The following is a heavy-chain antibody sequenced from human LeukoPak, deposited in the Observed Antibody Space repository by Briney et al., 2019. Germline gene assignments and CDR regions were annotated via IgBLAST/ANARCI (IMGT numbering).Heavy chain of an antibody. J-gene: IGHJ4*02. V-gene: IGHV3-23*01. CDR1: GFTFSSYA. Sequence: GGSLRLSCAASGFTFSSYAMSWVRQPPGKGLEWVSAISGSGGSTHYADSVKGRFTISRDNSKNTLYLQMNSLRAEDTAVYYCARDRGDSSGWPIIDYWGQGTLVTVSS. CDR3: ARDRGDSSGWPIIDY. D-gene: IGHD6-19*01. CDR2: ISGSGGST.